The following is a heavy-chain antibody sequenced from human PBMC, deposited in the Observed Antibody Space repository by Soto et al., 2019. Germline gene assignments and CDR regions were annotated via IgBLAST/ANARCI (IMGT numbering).Heavy chain of an antibody. CDR3: AIHAPAIPPSYP. CDR1: GGSISSSSYY. CDR2: IYYSGST. V-gene: IGHV4-39*01. Sequence: PSETLSLTCTVSGGSISSSSYYWGWILQPPGKGLEWIGSIYYSGSTYYNPSLKSRVTISVDTSKNQFSLKLSSVTAADTAVYYWAIHAPAIPPSYPGGQEALLTFSS. D-gene: IGHD2-2*01. J-gene: IGHJ4*02.